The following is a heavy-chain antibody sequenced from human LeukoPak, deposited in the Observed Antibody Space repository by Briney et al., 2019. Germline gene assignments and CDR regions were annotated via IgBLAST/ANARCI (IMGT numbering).Heavy chain of an antibody. D-gene: IGHD5-18*01. V-gene: IGHV3-48*04. CDR3: ARGYSYGSDPLDY. J-gene: IGHJ4*02. Sequence: GGSLRLSCAASGFTFSSYGMHWVRQAPGKGLEWVSYITSSSSTIYYADSVKGRFTISRDNAKNSLYLQMNSLRAEDTAVYYCARGYSYGSDPLDYWGQGTLVTVSS. CDR2: ITSSSSTI. CDR1: GFTFSSYG.